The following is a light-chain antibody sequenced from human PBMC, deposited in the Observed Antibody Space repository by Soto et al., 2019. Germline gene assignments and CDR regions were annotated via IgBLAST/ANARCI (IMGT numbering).Light chain of an antibody. CDR1: QNVRSY. V-gene: IGKV1-39*01. CDR2: ETS. J-gene: IGKJ1*01. CDR3: QQTFSIPRT. Sequence: DLQMTQSPSSLSASVGDRVTIACRASQNVRSYLNWYQQKPGKAPKLLIYETSTLESGVPSKFSGTGYGTDFTLTISSLQPEDFATYYCQQTFSIPRTFGHGTQV.